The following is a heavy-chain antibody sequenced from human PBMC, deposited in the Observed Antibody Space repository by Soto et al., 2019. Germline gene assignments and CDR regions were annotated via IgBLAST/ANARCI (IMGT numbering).Heavy chain of an antibody. CDR3: ARAGGYSYFYDY. V-gene: IGHV3-74*01. CDR1: GFTFSSYW. D-gene: IGHD5-18*01. Sequence: GGSLRLSCAASGFTFSSYWMHWVRQAPGKGLVWVSRINGDGSSTSYADSVKGRFTISRDNAKNTLHLQMNSLRAEDTAVYYCARAGGYSYFYDYWGQGTLVTVSS. J-gene: IGHJ4*02. CDR2: INGDGSST.